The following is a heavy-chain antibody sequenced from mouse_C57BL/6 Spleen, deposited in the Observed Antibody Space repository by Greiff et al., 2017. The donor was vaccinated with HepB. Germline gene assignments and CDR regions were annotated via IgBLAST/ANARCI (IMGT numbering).Heavy chain of an antibody. J-gene: IGHJ1*03. CDR3: ARPPYSNYGYFDV. D-gene: IGHD2-5*01. CDR2: ISNGGGST. CDR1: GFTFSDYY. V-gene: IGHV5-12*01. Sequence: DVMLVESGGGLVQPGGSLKLSCAASGFTFSDYYMYWVRQTPEKRLEWVAYISNGGGSTYYPDTVKGRFTISRDNAKNTLYLQMSRLKSEDTAMYYCARPPYSNYGYFDVWGTGTTVTVSS.